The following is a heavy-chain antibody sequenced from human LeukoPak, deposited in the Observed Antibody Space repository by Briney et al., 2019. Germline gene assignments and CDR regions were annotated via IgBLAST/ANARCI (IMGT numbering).Heavy chain of an antibody. J-gene: IGHJ4*02. CDR2: IYYSGST. Sequence: SETLSLTCTVSGGSISSGDYYWSWIRQPPGKGLEWIGYIYYSGSTYYNPSLKSRVTISVDTSKNQFSLKLSSVTAADTAVYYCARETTHYDILTGYYNVIDYWGQGTLVTVSS. CDR1: GGSISSGDYY. D-gene: IGHD3-9*01. V-gene: IGHV4-30-4*01. CDR3: ARETTHYDILTGYYNVIDY.